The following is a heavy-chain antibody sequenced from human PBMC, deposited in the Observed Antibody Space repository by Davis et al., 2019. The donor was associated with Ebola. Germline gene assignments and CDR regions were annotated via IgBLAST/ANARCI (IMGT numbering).Heavy chain of an antibody. D-gene: IGHD2-21*01. Sequence: PGGSLRLSCAASGFTFSSYAMHWVRQAPGKGLEWVAVISYDGSNKYYADSVKGRFTISRDNSKNTLYLQMNSLRAEDTAVYYCARDRIAWASGYYYGMDVWGKGTTVTVSS. CDR1: GFTFSSYA. CDR2: ISYDGSNK. V-gene: IGHV3-30-3*01. J-gene: IGHJ6*04. CDR3: ARDRIAWASGYYYGMDV.